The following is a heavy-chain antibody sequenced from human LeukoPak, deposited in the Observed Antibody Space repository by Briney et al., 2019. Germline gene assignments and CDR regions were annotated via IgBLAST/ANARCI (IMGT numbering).Heavy chain of an antibody. CDR1: GGSISSYY. CDR2: IYYSGST. J-gene: IGHJ4*02. V-gene: IGHV4-59*01. Sequence: SETLSLTCTVSGGSISSYYWSWIRQPPGKGLEWIGYIYYSGSTNYNPSLKSRVTISVDTSKNQFSLKLSSVTAADTAVYYCARALNSGSYYFDYWGQGTLVTVSS. CDR3: ARALNSGSYYFDY. D-gene: IGHD1-26*01.